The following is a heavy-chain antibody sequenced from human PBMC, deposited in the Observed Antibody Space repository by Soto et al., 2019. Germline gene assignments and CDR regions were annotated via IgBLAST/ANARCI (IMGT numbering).Heavy chain of an antibody. CDR2: IKQDGSEK. CDR1: GFTFSSYW. D-gene: IGHD3-22*01. J-gene: IGHJ4*02. Sequence: GGSLRLSCAASGFTFSSYWMSWVRQAPGKGLEWVANIKQDGSEKYYVDSVKGRFTISRDNANNSLYLQMNSLRAEDTAVYYCARDLTRPYYYDSSGYQPLDYWGQGTLVTVSS. V-gene: IGHV3-7*05. CDR3: ARDLTRPYYYDSSGYQPLDY.